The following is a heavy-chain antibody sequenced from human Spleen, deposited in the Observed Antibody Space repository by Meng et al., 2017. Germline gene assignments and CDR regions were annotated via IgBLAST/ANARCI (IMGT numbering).Heavy chain of an antibody. J-gene: IGHJ4*02. CDR3: ARATRTVTNDY. CDR1: GFTFSSYG. V-gene: IGHV3-33*01. D-gene: IGHD4-17*01. CDR2: IWYDGSNK. Sequence: GESLKISCAASGFTFSSYGMHWVRQAPGKGLEWVAVIWYDGSNKYYADSVKGRFTISRDNSKNTLYLQMNSLRAEDTAVYYCARATRTVTNDYWGQGTLVTVSS.